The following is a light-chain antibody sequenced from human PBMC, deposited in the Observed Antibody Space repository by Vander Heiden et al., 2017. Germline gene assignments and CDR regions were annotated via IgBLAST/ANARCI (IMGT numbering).Light chain of an antibody. CDR3: QQRTNGHPLNT. J-gene: IGKJ4*01. CDR1: QSVSSY. Sequence: EIVLTQSPATLSLSPGERATLSCRASQSVSSYLAWYQQKPGQAPRLLIYDASNRATGIKARFSGSGYGTDFTLTISSLEPEDFAVYYCQQRTNGHPLNTFGGGTKVEIK. V-gene: IGKV3-11*01. CDR2: DAS.